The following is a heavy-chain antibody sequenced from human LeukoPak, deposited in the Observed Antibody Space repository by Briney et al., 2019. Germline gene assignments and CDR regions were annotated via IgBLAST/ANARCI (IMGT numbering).Heavy chain of an antibody. D-gene: IGHD3-22*01. CDR2: FYPGDSDT. CDR3: ARHPYYDSSGYYLLGDYYGMDV. Sequence: GESLKISFKGSGYSFTSYWIGWVRQMPGKGLEWMGIFYPGDSDTRYSPSFQGQVTISADKSISTAYLQWSSLKASDTAMYYCARHPYYDSSGYYLLGDYYGMDVWGQGTTVTVSS. J-gene: IGHJ6*02. V-gene: IGHV5-51*01. CDR1: GYSFTSYW.